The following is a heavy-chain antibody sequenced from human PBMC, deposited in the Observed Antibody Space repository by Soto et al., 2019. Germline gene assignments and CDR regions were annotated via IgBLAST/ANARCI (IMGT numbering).Heavy chain of an antibody. D-gene: IGHD6-13*01. J-gene: IGHJ6*02. CDR2: IYPGDSDT. Sequence: GESLKIYRKGSGYSFTSYWIGLVRQMPGKGLEGVGIIYPGDSDTRYSPSFQGQVTISADKSISTAYLQWSSLKASDTAMYYCATQYSSSRYGMDVWGQGTTVTVSS. V-gene: IGHV5-51*01. CDR1: GYSFTSYW. CDR3: ATQYSSSRYGMDV.